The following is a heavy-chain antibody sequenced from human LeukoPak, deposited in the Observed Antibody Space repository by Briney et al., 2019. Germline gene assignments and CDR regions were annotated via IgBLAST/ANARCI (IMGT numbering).Heavy chain of an antibody. V-gene: IGHV3-74*01. J-gene: IGHJ4*02. CDR3: ARASGTYPFDY. CDR2: INSDGAAT. D-gene: IGHD1-26*01. Sequence: GGSLRLSCAASGFTFSSYWMHWVRQAPGKGLVWVSRINSDGAATNYADSVKGRFTISRDNARNTLYLQMNSLGADDTAGYYCARASGTYPFDYWGQGTLVTVSS. CDR1: GFTFSSYW.